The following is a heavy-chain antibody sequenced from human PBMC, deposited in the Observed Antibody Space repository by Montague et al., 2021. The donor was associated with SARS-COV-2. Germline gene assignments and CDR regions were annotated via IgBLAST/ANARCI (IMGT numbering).Heavy chain of an antibody. V-gene: IGHV4-39*07. CDR2: VDSAGST. CDR3: ARDEYNRYWYKY. J-gene: IGHJ4*02. D-gene: IGHD2-8*02. Sequence: SETLSLTCTVSAGSLSSRSHYWGWIRQPPGMGLQWIGSVDSAGSTYYSPSLKSRVTISLDTSKNQFSLKLGSVTAADTAVYYCARDEYNRYWYKYWGQGALVTVSS. CDR1: AGSLSSRSHY.